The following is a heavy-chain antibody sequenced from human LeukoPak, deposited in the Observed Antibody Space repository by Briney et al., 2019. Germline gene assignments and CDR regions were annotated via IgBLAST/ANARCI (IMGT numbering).Heavy chain of an antibody. D-gene: IGHD6-19*01. CDR1: GXSVSXXXAA. CDR3: AREGMDEWLVGYYFDY. CDR2: XYYRSKSYN. J-gene: IGHJ4*02. Sequence: TXXIXGXSVSXXXAAWXXVXXSXXXXXXXLXXXYYRSKSYNDYAVSVKSRITINPDTSKNQFSLQLNSVTPEDTAVYYCAREGMDEWLVGYYFDYWGQGTLVTVSS. V-gene: IGHV6-1*01.